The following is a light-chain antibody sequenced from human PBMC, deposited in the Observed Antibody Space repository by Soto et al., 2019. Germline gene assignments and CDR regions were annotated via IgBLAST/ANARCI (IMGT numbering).Light chain of an antibody. CDR2: DAS. V-gene: IGKV1-5*01. J-gene: IGKJ5*01. CDR1: QSISSW. Sequence: GDRVTITCRASQSISSWLAWYQQKPGKAPKLLIYDASSLESGVPSRFSGSGSGTEFTLTISSLQPDDFATYYCQKSYSTPITFGQGTRLEI. CDR3: QKSYSTPIT.